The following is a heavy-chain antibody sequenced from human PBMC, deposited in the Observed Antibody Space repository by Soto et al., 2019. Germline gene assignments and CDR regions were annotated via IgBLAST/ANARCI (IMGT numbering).Heavy chain of an antibody. J-gene: IGHJ3*01. CDR1: GGNFNNYA. V-gene: IGHV1-69*06. D-gene: IGHD2-21*01. CDR3: AREPRDRGAFSL. Sequence: QVQLVQSGAEVKKPGSSVKVSCKASGGNFNNYAISWVRQAPAQGLQWMGGIIPIIDTTHYAQKLQVRVTISAVRGRTTVNMELNGLTSDDSATYFCAREPRDRGAFSLWGQGTVVTVS. CDR2: IIPIIDTT.